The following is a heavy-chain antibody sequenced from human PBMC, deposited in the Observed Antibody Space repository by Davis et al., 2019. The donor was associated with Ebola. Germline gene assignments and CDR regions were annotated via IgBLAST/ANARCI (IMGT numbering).Heavy chain of an antibody. CDR2: VNPNSGAT. D-gene: IGHD3-10*01. V-gene: IGHV1-2*02. J-gene: IGHJ6*03. CDR3: VRDQSRGAGYYMDV. Sequence: ASVKVSCKASGYFFTAHYIHWVRQAPGQGPVWMGWVNPNSGATRVAQKFRGRVTMTSDTSINTAYMELSRLTSDDTAVYYCVRDQSRGAGYYMDVWGKGTTVTVSS. CDR1: GYFFTAHY.